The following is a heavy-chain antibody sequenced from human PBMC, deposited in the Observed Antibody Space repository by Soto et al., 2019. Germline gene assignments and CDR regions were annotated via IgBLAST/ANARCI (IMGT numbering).Heavy chain of an antibody. CDR2: IIPIFGTA. CDR3: AGPPELTRIYYYYGMDG. Sequence: SVKVSCKASGGTFSSYAISWVRQAPGQGLEWMGGIIPIFGTANYAQKFQGRVTITADESTSTAYMELSSLRSEDTAVYYCAGPPELTRIYYYYGMDGWSQGTTVTVSS. V-gene: IGHV1-69*13. J-gene: IGHJ6*02. D-gene: IGHD1-7*01. CDR1: GGTFSSYA.